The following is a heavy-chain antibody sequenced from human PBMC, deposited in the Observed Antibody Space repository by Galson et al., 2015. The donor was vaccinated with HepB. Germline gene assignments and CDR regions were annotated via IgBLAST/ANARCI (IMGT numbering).Heavy chain of an antibody. D-gene: IGHD3-22*01. CDR1: GGSISSSSYY. CDR3: ARSSSGYSLYYFDY. Sequence: ETLSLTCTVSGGSISSSSYYWGWIRQPPGKGLEWIGSIYYSGSTYYNPSLKSRVTISVDTSKNQFSLKLSSVTAADTAVYYCARSSSGYSLYYFDYWGQGILVAVSS. J-gene: IGHJ4*02. V-gene: IGHV4-39*07. CDR2: IYYSGST.